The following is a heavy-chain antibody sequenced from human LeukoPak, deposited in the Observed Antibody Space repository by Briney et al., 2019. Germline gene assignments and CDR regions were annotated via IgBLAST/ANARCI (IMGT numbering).Heavy chain of an antibody. CDR2: ISSNGGST. Sequence: PGGSLRLSCAASGFTFSAYAMHWVRQAPGKGLECISSISSNGGSTSYTNSVKGRFTISRDNSKNTLYLQMGSLRAEDMAVYYCARGEMGTLFYWGQGTLVTVSS. V-gene: IGHV3-64*01. CDR1: GFTFSAYA. J-gene: IGHJ4*02. CDR3: ARGEMGTLFY. D-gene: IGHD5-24*01.